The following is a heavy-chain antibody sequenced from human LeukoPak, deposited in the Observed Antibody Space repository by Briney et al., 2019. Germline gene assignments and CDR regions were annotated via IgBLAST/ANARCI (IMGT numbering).Heavy chain of an antibody. J-gene: IGHJ6*03. D-gene: IGHD3-10*01. CDR2: IYSDNT. CDR1: GFTVSSNS. V-gene: IGHV3-66*03. Sequence: PGGSLRLSCTVSGFTVSSNSMSWVGQAPGKGLEGVSFIYSDNTHYSHSVKGRVTISRDNSKNNLYLQMNSLRAEDTAVYYCAKDDRAYYYGSGSQSTYMDVWGKGTTVTISS. CDR3: AKDDRAYYYGSGSQSTYMDV.